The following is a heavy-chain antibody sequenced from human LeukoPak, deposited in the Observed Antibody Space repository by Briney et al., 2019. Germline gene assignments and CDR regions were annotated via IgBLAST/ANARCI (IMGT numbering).Heavy chain of an antibody. V-gene: IGHV1-69*10. CDR1: GGTFSSYA. D-gene: IGHD2-2*01. J-gene: IGHJ4*02. Sequence: SVNVSCKASGGTFSSYAISWVRQAPGQGLEWMGWIIPIFGIANYAQKFQGRVTITADKSTTTAYMELSSLRSEDTAVYYCARGVVPAARGVFDYWGQGTLVTVSS. CDR2: IIPIFGIA. CDR3: ARGVVPAARGVFDY.